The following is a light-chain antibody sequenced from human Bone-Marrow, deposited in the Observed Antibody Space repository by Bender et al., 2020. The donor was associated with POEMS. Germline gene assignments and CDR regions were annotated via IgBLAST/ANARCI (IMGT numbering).Light chain of an antibody. CDR3: QSAASSSSPWV. J-gene: IGLJ3*02. CDR2: KDV. V-gene: IGLV3-25*03. Sequence: SYVLTQPPSVSVSPGQTARITCSGDELPRQFTYWFQQKPGQAPVLVIYKDVERPSGIPERFAASSSGTTVTLTISGVKAEDEADYYCQSAASSSSPWVFGGGTKLTVL. CDR1: ELPRQF.